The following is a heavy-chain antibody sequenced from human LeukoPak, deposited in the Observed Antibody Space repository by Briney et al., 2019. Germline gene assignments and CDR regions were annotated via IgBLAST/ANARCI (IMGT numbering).Heavy chain of an antibody. Sequence: GGSLRLSCAASGFTFSSYPMSWVRQAPGKGLEWVSYIATSSGQIYYGDSVKGRFTISRDNAKNSLYLQMNSLRAEDTAVYYCARERVTTTAFDIWGQGTMVTVSS. J-gene: IGHJ3*02. CDR3: ARERVTTTAFDI. CDR1: GFTFSSYP. V-gene: IGHV3-21*01. D-gene: IGHD5-12*01. CDR2: IATSSGQI.